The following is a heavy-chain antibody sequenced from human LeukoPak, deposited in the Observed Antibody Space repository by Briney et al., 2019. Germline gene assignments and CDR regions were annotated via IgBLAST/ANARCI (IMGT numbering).Heavy chain of an antibody. CDR1: GFKFSVYS. CDR2: MTSDTKTI. Sequence: PGGSLRLSCAASGFKFSVYSMNWVRQAPGKGLEWVSYMTSDTKTIYYAVSVQGRFTISRDNVKNSVFLQMDSLRHEDTAVYHCARSVEGSFDYWGQGTLVTVSS. CDR3: ARSVEGSFDY. V-gene: IGHV3-48*02. J-gene: IGHJ4*02. D-gene: IGHD3-3*01.